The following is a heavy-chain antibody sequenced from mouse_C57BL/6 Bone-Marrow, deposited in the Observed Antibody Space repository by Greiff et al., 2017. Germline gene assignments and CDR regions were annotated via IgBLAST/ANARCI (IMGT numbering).Heavy chain of an antibody. CDR2: IYPGSGST. CDR1: GYTFTSYW. D-gene: IGHD4-1*01. Sequence: VQLQQPGAELVKPGASVKMSCKASGYTFTSYWITWVKQRPGQGLEWIGDIYPGSGSTNYNEKFKSKATLTVDTSSSTAYMQLSSLTSEDSAVYYCARSGLHWDWFACWGQGTLVTVAA. J-gene: IGHJ3*01. V-gene: IGHV1-55*01. CDR3: ARSGLHWDWFAC.